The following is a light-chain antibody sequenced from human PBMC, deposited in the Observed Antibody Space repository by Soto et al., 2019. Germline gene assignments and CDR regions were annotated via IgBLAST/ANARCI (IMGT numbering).Light chain of an antibody. CDR3: QQRSNWPPIT. CDR1: QSVSSY. V-gene: IGKV3-11*01. Sequence: EIGLTQSPAKLSPSHGSRANLPHCSSQSVSSYLAWYQQEPGQAPRLLIYDASNRATGIPARFSGSGSGTDFTLTITSLEPEDFAVYYCQQRSNWPPITFGQGTGLEIK. J-gene: IGKJ5*01. CDR2: DAS.